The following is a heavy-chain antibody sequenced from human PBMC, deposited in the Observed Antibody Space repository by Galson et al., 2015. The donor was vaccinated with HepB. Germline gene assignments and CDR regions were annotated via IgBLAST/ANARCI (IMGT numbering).Heavy chain of an antibody. D-gene: IGHD3-10*01. CDR2: IYWNDDK. CDR3: AHFEEDYYGSGSSFDY. V-gene: IGHV2-5*01. CDR1: GFSLSTSGVG. Sequence: PALVKPTQTLTLTCTFSGFSLSTSGVGVGWIRQPPGKALEWLALIYWNDDKRYSPSLKSRLTITKDTSKNQVVLTMTNMDPVDTATYYCAHFEEDYYGSGSSFDYWGQGTLVTVSS. J-gene: IGHJ4*02.